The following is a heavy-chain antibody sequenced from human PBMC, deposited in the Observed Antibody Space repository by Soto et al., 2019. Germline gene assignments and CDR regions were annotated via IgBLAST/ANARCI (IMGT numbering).Heavy chain of an antibody. CDR3: ARRRAGAGTFDYYGMDV. V-gene: IGHV3-33*01. J-gene: IGHJ6*02. Sequence: QVQLVESGGGVVQPGRSLRLSCAASGFTFSSYGMHWVRQAPGKGLEWVAVIWYDGSNKYYADSVKGRFTISRDNSKNRRYLQRNSLRAEDTAVYYCARRRAGAGTFDYYGMDVWGQGTTVTVSS. D-gene: IGHD6-13*01. CDR2: IWYDGSNK. CDR1: GFTFSSYG.